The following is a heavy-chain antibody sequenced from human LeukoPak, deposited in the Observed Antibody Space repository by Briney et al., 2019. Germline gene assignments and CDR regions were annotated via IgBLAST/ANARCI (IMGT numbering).Heavy chain of an antibody. CDR1: GFTFSDYY. J-gene: IGHJ5*02. D-gene: IGHD6-19*01. Sequence: PGGSLRLSCAASGFTFSDYYMSWIRQAPGKGLEWVSYISSSGSTIYYADSVKGRFTISRDNAKNSLYLQMNSLRAEDTAVYYCARDHMVAVAAYEVIWFDPWGQGTLVTVSS. CDR3: ARDHMVAVAAYEVIWFDP. CDR2: ISSSGSTI. V-gene: IGHV3-11*01.